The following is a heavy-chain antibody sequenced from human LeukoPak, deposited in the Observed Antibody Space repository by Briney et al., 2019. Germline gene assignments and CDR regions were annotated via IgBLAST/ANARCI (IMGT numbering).Heavy chain of an antibody. CDR3: ARGVRLRRTKYYYYYYMDV. CDR2: MNANSGNT. V-gene: IGHV1-8*01. J-gene: IGHJ6*03. D-gene: IGHD5-18*01. CDR1: GYTFTSYD. Sequence: ASVKVSCKASGYTFTSYDINWVRQATGQGLEWMGWMNANSGNTGYAQKFQGRVTMTRNTSISTAYMELSSLRSEDTAVYYCARGVRLRRTKYYYYYYMDVWRKGTTVTVSS.